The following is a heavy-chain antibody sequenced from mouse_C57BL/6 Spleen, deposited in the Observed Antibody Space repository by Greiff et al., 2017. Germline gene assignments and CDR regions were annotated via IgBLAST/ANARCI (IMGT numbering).Heavy chain of an antibody. Sequence: VQLKESGGGLVKPGGSLKLSCAASGFTFSDYGMHWVRQAPEKGLEWVAYISSGSSTIYYADTVKGRFTISRDNAKNTLFLQMTSLRSEDTAMYYCASPSYGSSPWYFDVWGTGTTVTVSS. J-gene: IGHJ1*03. CDR2: ISSGSSTI. CDR3: ASPSYGSSPWYFDV. CDR1: GFTFSDYG. V-gene: IGHV5-17*01. D-gene: IGHD1-1*01.